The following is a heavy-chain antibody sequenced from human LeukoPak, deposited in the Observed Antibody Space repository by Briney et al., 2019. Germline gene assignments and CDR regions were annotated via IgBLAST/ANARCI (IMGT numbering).Heavy chain of an antibody. D-gene: IGHD5-24*01. V-gene: IGHV1-8*01. CDR2: MNPNSGNT. Sequence: GASVKVSCKASGYTFTSYDFNWVRQATGQGLEWMGWMNPNSGNTGYAQKFQGRVTMTRNTSISTAYMELSSLRSEDTAVYYCARVGYERWLQLRSDYFDYWGQGTLVTVSS. CDR3: ARVGYERWLQLRSDYFDY. J-gene: IGHJ4*02. CDR1: GYTFTSYD.